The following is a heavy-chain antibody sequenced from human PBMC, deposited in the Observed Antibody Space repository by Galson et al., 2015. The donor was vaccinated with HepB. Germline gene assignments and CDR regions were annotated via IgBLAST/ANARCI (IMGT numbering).Heavy chain of an antibody. D-gene: IGHD2-15*01. V-gene: IGHV4-34*01. CDR2: INHSGST. Sequence: SETLSLTCTVSGGSFSGYYWSWIRQPPGKGLEWIGEINHSGSTNYNPSLKSRVTISVDTSKNQFSLQLTSVTAADTAVYYCARGGSSVDTVVVVAATPPPYYYHGMDVWGQGTTVTVSS. CDR1: GGSFSGYY. CDR3: ARGGSSVDTVVVVAATPPPYYYHGMDV. J-gene: IGHJ6*02.